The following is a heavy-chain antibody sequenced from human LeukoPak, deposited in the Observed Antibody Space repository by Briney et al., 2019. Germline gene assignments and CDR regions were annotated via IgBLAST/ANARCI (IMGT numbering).Heavy chain of an antibody. CDR3: ARETPHYDSSGNYQDPTHYYYYYMDV. V-gene: IGHV4-59*11. J-gene: IGHJ6*03. Sequence: PSETLSLTCTVSGGSICSHYWSWIRQPPGKGLEWIGYIYYSGSTNYNPSLKSRVTISVDTSKNQFSLKLSSVTAADTAVYYCARETPHYDSSGNYQDPTHYYYYYMDVWGKGTTVTVSS. D-gene: IGHD3-22*01. CDR2: IYYSGST. CDR1: GGSICSHY.